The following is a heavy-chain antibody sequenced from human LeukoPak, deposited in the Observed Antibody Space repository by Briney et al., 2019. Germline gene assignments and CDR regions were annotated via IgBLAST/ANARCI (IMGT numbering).Heavy chain of an antibody. CDR1: GGSFSGYF. CDR2: INHSGST. V-gene: IGHV4-34*01. D-gene: IGHD4-11*01. J-gene: IGHJ5*02. CDR3: ARTYSNVLGWFDP. Sequence: PSETLSLTCAVYGGSFSGYFWSWIRQPPGKGLEWIGEINHSGSTNYNPSLKSRVTISVDTSKNQFSLKLSSVTAADTAVYYCARTYSNVLGWFDPWGQGTLVTVSS.